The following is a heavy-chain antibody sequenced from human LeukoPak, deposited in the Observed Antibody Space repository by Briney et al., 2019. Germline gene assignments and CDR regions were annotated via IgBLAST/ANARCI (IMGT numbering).Heavy chain of an antibody. CDR1: GFTFDDYG. CDR2: INWNGGST. V-gene: IGHV3-20*04. CDR3: ARDISSGWYFDY. D-gene: IGHD6-19*01. Sequence: PGGSRRLSCAVSGFTFDDYGMSWVRQAPGKGREGVSGINWNGGSTVYVDSVKGRFTISRDNAKNSLHLQMNRLRAEDPALYYCARDISSGWYFDYWGQGTLVIVSS. J-gene: IGHJ4*02.